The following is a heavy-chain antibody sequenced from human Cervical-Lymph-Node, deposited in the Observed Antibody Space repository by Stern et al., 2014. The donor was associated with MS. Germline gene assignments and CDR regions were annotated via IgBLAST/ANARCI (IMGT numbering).Heavy chain of an antibody. CDR1: GFSLRTSGMC. Sequence: QVTLKESGPELVKPTQTLTLTCTFSGFSLRTSGMCVSWIRPPPGKALAWLALIDWDEDKYYSASLKTRLNISKDTSKNQVVLTMTTMDPVDTGTYYGARADYSKGMDVWGQGTTVTVSS. D-gene: IGHD4-11*01. CDR2: IDWDEDK. CDR3: ARADYSKGMDV. V-gene: IGHV2-70*01. J-gene: IGHJ6*02.